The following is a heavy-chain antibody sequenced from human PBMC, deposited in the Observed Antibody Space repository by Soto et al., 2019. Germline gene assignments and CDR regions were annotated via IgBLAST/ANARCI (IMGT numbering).Heavy chain of an antibody. Sequence: SETLSLTCAVYGGTFSGYYWSWIRKHPGKGLEWIGEINHSGSTNYNPSLKSRVTISVDTSKNQFSLKLSSVTDADTAVYYCARGVYFSTTVTTYSDYWGRGTLVTVSS. V-gene: IGHV4-34*01. CDR3: ARGVYFSTTVTTYSDY. CDR1: GGTFSGYY. D-gene: IGHD4-17*01. J-gene: IGHJ4*02. CDR2: INHSGST.